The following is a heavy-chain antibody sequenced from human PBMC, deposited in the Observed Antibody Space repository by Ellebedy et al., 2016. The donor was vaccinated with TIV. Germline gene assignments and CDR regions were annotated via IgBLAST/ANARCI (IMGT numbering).Heavy chain of an antibody. Sequence: AASVKVSCKASGYTFTSYYMHWVRQAPGQGLKWMGIINPSGGSTSYAQKLQGRVTMTRDTSTSTVYMELSSLRSEDTAVYYFARVGSSGWYNFDYWGQGTLVTVSS. V-gene: IGHV1-46*04. CDR2: INPSGGST. CDR3: ARVGSSGWYNFDY. D-gene: IGHD6-19*01. CDR1: GYTFTSYY. J-gene: IGHJ4*02.